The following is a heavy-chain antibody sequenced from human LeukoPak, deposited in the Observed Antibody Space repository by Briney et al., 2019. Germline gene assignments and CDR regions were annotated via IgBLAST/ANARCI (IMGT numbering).Heavy chain of an antibody. CDR3: ARDYGPAAEYFQH. Sequence: SVKVSCKASGYSLTSYYMHWVRQAPGQGLEWMGIISPSGGSTSYAQKFEGRVTMTRDTSTSTVYMELSSLRSDDTAVYYCARDYGPAAEYFQHWGQGTLVTVSS. D-gene: IGHD2-2*01. CDR2: ISPSGGST. J-gene: IGHJ1*01. CDR1: GYSLTSYY. V-gene: IGHV1-46*01.